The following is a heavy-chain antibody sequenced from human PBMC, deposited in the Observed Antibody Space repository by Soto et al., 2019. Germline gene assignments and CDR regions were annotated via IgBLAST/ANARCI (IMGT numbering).Heavy chain of an antibody. Sequence: QVQLVQSGAEVKKPGASVKVSCKASGYTFTSYGISWVRQAPGQGLEWMGWISAYNGNTNYAQKLQGRVTMTTDTITSTAYMELRSLRSDDTAVYYSVRGISSSWRDDYYYYMDVWGKGTTVTVSS. J-gene: IGHJ6*03. CDR3: VRGISSSWRDDYYYYMDV. V-gene: IGHV1-18*01. D-gene: IGHD6-13*01. CDR2: ISAYNGNT. CDR1: GYTFTSYG.